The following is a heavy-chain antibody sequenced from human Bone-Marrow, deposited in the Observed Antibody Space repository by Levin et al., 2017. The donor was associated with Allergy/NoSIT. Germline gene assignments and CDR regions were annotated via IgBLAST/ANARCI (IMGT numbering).Heavy chain of an antibody. CDR3: AKTTTRPAYYFDH. V-gene: IGHV3-23*01. CDR2: ISGSGGVT. CDR1: GFGFSRFA. D-gene: IGHD1-1*01. J-gene: IGHJ4*02. Sequence: LSLTCATSGFGFSRFAMNWVRQAPGGGLEWVSAISGSGGVTYYADPVRGRFTISRDSSTTTLHLDMRNLRADDTAVYYCAKTTTRPAYYFDHWGPGTLVAVSS.